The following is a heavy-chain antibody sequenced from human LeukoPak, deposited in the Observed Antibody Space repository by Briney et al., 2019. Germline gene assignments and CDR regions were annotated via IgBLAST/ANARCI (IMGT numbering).Heavy chain of an antibody. CDR3: ARVGDHYHWYLDV. Sequence: GGSLRLSCEGSGFSVSTSYTNWVRQAPGKGLEWVSILYSGGSTYYADSVRGRFTVSRDSSKNTLYLHMNSLRAEDTAVYYCARVGDHYHWYLDVGAVAPWSLPPQ. J-gene: IGHJ2*01. V-gene: IGHV3-53*01. D-gene: IGHD3-10*01. CDR2: LYSGGST. CDR1: GFSVSTSY.